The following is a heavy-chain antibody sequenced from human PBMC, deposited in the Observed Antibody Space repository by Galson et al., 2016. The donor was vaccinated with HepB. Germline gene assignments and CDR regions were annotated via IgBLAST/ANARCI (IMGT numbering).Heavy chain of an antibody. CDR3: ARDVVVPLDYFDP. Sequence: SETLSLTCTASGGSVSSDYWSWIRQSAGKGLEWIGRIYTVGSANYNPSLKSRVTMSLDTSKNQISLKLTSMTAADTAVYYCARDVVVPLDYFDPWGQGTLVTVSS. CDR1: GGSVSSDY. CDR2: IYTVGSA. J-gene: IGHJ5*02. D-gene: IGHD2-15*01. V-gene: IGHV4-4*07.